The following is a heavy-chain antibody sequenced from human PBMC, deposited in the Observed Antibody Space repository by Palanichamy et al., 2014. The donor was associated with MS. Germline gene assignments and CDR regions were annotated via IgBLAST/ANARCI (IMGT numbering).Heavy chain of an antibody. CDR2: IYYSGST. V-gene: IGHV4-39*01. Sequence: QLQLHESGPGLVRPSETLSLRCDVSGGSIDRTTYYWGWVRQSPGKGLEWIGSIYYSGSTYYYPSLKSRVSISVDTSKNHFSLNLNLVTAADTAVYYCVRHFTCGGGACFQGHFDYWGQGILVTVSS. D-gene: IGHD2-21*02. CDR3: VRHFTCGGGACFQGHFDY. CDR1: GGSIDRTTYY. J-gene: IGHJ4*02.